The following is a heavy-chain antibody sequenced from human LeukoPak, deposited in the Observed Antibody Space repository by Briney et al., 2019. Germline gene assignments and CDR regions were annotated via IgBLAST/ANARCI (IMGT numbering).Heavy chain of an antibody. J-gene: IGHJ5*02. D-gene: IGHD5-12*01. CDR2: IHPDGSIT. V-gene: IGHV3-74*03. CDR3: APQQTYSPYNWFDP. CDR1: GFTISNYW. Sequence: GRSLRLSCVGSGFTISNYWMHWVRQAPGTGLVWVSRIHPDGSITTYADSVKGRFTISRDNAKNTLYLQMNSLRAEDTAVYYCAPQQTYSPYNWFDPWGQGTLVTVSS.